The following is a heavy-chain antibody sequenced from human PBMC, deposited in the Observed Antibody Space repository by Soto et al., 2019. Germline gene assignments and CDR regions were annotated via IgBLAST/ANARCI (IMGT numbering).Heavy chain of an antibody. CDR2: VYPSGNT. J-gene: IGHJ5*02. V-gene: IGHV4-30-2*01. CDR3: AKEGAENWFDP. Sequence: IRQPPGKGLEWIGYVYPSGNTYCTPSLKSRVTISIDTSKNQFSLKLNSVTAADTAVYYCAKEGAENWFDPWGQGTLVTVSS.